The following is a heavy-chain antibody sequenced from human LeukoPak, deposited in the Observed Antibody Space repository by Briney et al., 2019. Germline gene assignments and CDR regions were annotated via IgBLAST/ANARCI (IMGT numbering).Heavy chain of an antibody. V-gene: IGHV1-69*13. Sequence: GVSVKVSCKASGGTFSSYAISWVRQAPGQGLEWMGGIIPIFGTANYAQKFQGRVTITADESTSTAYMELSSLRSEDTAVYYCASGGRFLEWLRSSYYYYGMDVWGQGTTVTVSS. CDR2: IIPIFGTA. CDR3: ASGGRFLEWLRSSYYYYGMDV. J-gene: IGHJ6*02. D-gene: IGHD3-3*01. CDR1: GGTFSSYA.